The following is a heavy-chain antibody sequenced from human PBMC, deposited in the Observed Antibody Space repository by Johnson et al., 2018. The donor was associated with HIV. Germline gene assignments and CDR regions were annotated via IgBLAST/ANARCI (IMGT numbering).Heavy chain of an antibody. Sequence: VQLVESGGGLVQPGRSLRLSCAASGFTFDDYAMHWVRQAPGKGLEWVSGISWNSGSIGYADSVKGRFTISRDNSKNTLYLQMNSLRPEDTAVYYCTTDLPGGYYGGNWTYDAFDIWGQGTMVTVSS. CDR1: GFTFDDYA. CDR2: ISWNSGSI. CDR3: TTDLPGGYYGGNWTYDAFDI. J-gene: IGHJ3*02. V-gene: IGHV3-9*01. D-gene: IGHD4-23*01.